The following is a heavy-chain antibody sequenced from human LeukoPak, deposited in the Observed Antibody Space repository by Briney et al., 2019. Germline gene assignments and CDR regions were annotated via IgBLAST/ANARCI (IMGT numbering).Heavy chain of an antibody. CDR1: GGSISSSSYY. CDR2: IYYSGTT. D-gene: IGHD2-2*01. J-gene: IGHJ6*03. CDR3: AREGRDIVVVPAATSNYYYYYYMDV. V-gene: IGHV4-39*07. Sequence: SETLSLTCTVSGGSISSSSYYWGWIRQPPGKGLEWIGSIYYSGTTYKNPSLKSRVTISVDTSKNQFSLKLSSVTAADTAVYYCAREGRDIVVVPAATSNYYYYYYMDVWGKGTTVTISS.